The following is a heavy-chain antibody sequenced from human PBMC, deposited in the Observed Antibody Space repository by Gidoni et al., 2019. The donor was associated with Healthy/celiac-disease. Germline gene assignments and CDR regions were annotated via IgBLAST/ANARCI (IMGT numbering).Heavy chain of an antibody. D-gene: IGHD2-2*01. CDR1: GFTFSSCG. Sequence: QVQLVESGGGVVQPGRSLRLSCAASGFTFSSCGMHWVRQAPGKGLEWVAVIWYDGSNKYYPDSVKGRFTISRDNSKNTLYLQMTSLRAEDTAVYYCARGALTSRNFGAWFDPWGQGTLVTVSS. CDR2: IWYDGSNK. CDR3: ARGALTSRNFGAWFDP. J-gene: IGHJ5*02. V-gene: IGHV3-33*01.